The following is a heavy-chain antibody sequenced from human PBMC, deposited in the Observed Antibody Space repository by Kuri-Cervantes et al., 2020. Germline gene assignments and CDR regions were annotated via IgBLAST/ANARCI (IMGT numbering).Heavy chain of an antibody. V-gene: IGHV3-74*01. J-gene: IGHJ4*02. D-gene: IGHD4-17*01. CDR3: ARAGDYGSFGY. CDR1: GFTFSSYW. CDR2: INSDGSST. Sequence: GESLKISCAASGFTFSSYWMHWVRQAPGKGLVWVSRINSDGSSTSYADSVKGRFTISRDNAKNSLYLQMNSLRAEDTAVYYCARAGDYGSFGYWGQGTLVTVSS.